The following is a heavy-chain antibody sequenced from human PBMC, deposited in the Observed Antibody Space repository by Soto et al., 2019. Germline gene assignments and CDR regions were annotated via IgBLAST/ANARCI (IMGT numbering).Heavy chain of an antibody. CDR2: VHPDGSST. CDR3: ARGALGTSGWFWHFDS. V-gene: IGHV3-74*01. J-gene: IGHJ4*01. CDR1: GFTFSSYW. Sequence: GGSLRLSCAASGFTFSSYWMHWVRQAPGKGPVWVSRVHPDGSSTSHAGSVKGRFTISRDNAKNTLYLQMNSLRAEDTAVYYCARGALGTSGWFWHFDSWGQGTLVTVSS. D-gene: IGHD6-19*01.